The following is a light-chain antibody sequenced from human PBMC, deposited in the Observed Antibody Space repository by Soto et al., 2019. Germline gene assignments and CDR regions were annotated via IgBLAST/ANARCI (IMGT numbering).Light chain of an antibody. V-gene: IGKV2-28*01. Sequence: DIVMTQSPLSLPVTPGEPASISCRSSESLLHSNGYNYLDWYLQKPGQSPQLLIYLGYNRSSGVPDRFSGSGSGTDFTLKISSVEAEDVGVYYCMQALQTPYTFGQGTKLEIK. CDR1: ESLLHSNGYNY. CDR3: MQALQTPYT. CDR2: LGY. J-gene: IGKJ2*01.